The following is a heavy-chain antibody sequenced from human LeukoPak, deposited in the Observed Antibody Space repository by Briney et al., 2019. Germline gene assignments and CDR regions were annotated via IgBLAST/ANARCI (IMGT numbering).Heavy chain of an antibody. V-gene: IGHV1-2*02. CDR1: GYTFIGYY. Sequence: ASVKVSCKASGYTFIGYYMHWVRQAPGQGLEWMGWINPNSGGTNYAQKFQGRVTLTRDTSISTAYMDLSRLRSDDTAVYFCASTRRYYYDTSGYDALDMWGQGTMVTVSS. D-gene: IGHD3-22*01. J-gene: IGHJ3*02. CDR2: INPNSGGT. CDR3: ASTRRYYYDTSGYDALDM.